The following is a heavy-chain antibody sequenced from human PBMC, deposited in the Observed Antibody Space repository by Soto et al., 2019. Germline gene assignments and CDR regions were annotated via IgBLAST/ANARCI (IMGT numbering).Heavy chain of an antibody. V-gene: IGHV1-69*01. CDR1: GGTFSSYA. D-gene: IGHD3-22*01. J-gene: IGHJ2*01. CDR3: ATSRYYYDSSGYYLRYWYFDL. CDR2: IIPIFGTA. Sequence: QVQLVQSGAEVKKPGSSVKVSCKASGGTFSSYAISWVRQAPGQGLEWMGGIIPIFGTANYAQKFQGRVTITADESTSTASMELSSMRSEDTAVYYCATSRYYYDSSGYYLRYWYFDLWGRGTLVTVSS.